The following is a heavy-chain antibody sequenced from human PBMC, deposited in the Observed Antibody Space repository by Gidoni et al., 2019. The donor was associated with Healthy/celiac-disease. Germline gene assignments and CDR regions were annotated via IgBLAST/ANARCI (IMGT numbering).Heavy chain of an antibody. CDR3: ARGRSSGYSSDAFDI. CDR1: GFTFSSYS. V-gene: IGHV3-21*01. CDR2: ISSSSSYI. D-gene: IGHD3-22*01. J-gene: IGHJ3*02. Sequence: EVQLVESGGGLVKPGGSLRLSCAASGFTFSSYSMNWVRQAPGKGLEWVSSISSSSSYIYYADSVKGRFTISRDNAKNSLYLQMNSLRAEDTAVYYCARGRSSGYSSDAFDIWGQGTMVTVSS.